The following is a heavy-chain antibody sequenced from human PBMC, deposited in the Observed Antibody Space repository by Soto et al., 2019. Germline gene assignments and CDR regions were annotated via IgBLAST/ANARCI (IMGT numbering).Heavy chain of an antibody. CDR1: GASVTSSTYY. CDR2: IYYSGST. Sequence: QLQLQESGPGLVKPSETLSLTCTVTGASVTSSTYYWGWIRQPPGKGLGWIGSIYYSGSTYYNPSLRSRVTITVDTSKNQVSLKLTSVTAADTAVYYCANDYGDYKSYYAMDVWGQGTTVTVSS. V-gene: IGHV4-39*01. CDR3: ANDYGDYKSYYAMDV. J-gene: IGHJ6*02. D-gene: IGHD4-17*01.